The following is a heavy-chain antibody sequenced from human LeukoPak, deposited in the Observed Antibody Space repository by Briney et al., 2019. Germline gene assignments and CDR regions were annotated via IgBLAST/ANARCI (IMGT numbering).Heavy chain of an antibody. CDR1: GFTFSSYA. J-gene: IGHJ3*02. Sequence: GGSLRLSCAASGFTFSSYAMHWVRQAPGKGLEWVAVISYDGSNKYYADSVKGRFTISRDNSKNTLYLQMNSLRAEDTAVYYCARSRGILTGYYRDDAFDIWGQGTMVTVSS. D-gene: IGHD3-9*01. CDR2: ISYDGSNK. V-gene: IGHV3-30-3*01. CDR3: ARSRGILTGYYRDDAFDI.